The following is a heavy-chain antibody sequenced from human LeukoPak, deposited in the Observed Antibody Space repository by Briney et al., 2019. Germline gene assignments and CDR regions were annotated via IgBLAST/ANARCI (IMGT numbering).Heavy chain of an antibody. V-gene: IGHV3-74*01. CDR3: ASDASSPLGSDY. Sequence: GGSLRLSCAASGFTFSSYWMHWVRQAPGKGLVWVSRINTEGSSTSYADSVKGRFTISRDNAKNSLYLQMNSLRAEHTAVYYCASDASSPLGSDYWGQGTLVTVSS. J-gene: IGHJ4*02. CDR1: GFTFSSYW. CDR2: INTEGSST. D-gene: IGHD6-19*01.